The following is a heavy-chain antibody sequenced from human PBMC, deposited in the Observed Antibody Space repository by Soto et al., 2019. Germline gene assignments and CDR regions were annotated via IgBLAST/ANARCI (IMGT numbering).Heavy chain of an antibody. D-gene: IGHD4-17*01. CDR1: GFTVSSNY. CDR3: ARDPTTVTPYDAFDI. V-gene: IGHV3-66*01. Sequence: GGSLRLSCAASGFTVSSNYMSWVRQAPGKGLEWVSVIYSGGSTYYADSVKGRFTISRDSSKNTLYLQMNSLRAEDTAVYYCARDPTTVTPYDAFDIWGQGTMVPSPQ. J-gene: IGHJ3*02. CDR2: IYSGGST.